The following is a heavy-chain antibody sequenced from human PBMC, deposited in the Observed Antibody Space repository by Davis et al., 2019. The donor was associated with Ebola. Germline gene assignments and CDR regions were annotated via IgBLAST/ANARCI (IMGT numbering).Heavy chain of an antibody. CDR2: ISSDGSNK. D-gene: IGHD3-22*01. J-gene: IGHJ6*02. Sequence: PGGSLRLSCEASGFMFSNYVMHWVRQAPGKGLAWVALISSDGSNKYYADSVKGRFTISRDESKNILSLQMNSLRGDDTAVYYCARRYYWGPLGGMDVWGQGTTVTVSS. V-gene: IGHV3-30*03. CDR3: ARRYYWGPLGGMDV. CDR1: GFMFSNYV.